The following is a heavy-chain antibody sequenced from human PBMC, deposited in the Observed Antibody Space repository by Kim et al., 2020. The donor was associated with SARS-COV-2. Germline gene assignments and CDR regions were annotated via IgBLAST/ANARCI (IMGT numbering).Heavy chain of an antibody. V-gene: IGHV4-34*01. CDR2: INHSGST. CDR3: ARGPLRFLEWMMTWFDP. CDR1: GGSFSGYY. D-gene: IGHD3-3*01. J-gene: IGHJ5*02. Sequence: SETLSLTCAVYGGSFSGYYWSWIRQPPGKGLEWIGEINHSGSTNYNPSLKSRVTISVDTSKNQFSLKLSSVTAADTAVYYCARGPLRFLEWMMTWFDPWG.